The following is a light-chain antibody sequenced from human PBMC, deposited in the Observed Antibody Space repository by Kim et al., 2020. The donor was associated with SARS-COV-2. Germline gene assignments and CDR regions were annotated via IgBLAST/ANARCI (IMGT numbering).Light chain of an antibody. CDR1: QSVLYSSNNKNY. Sequence: RATINCKSSQSVLYSSNNKNYLAWYQQKPGQPPKLLIYWASTRESGVPDRFGGSGSGTDFTLTISSLQAEDVAVYYCQQYYSTPHTFGQGTKLEIK. V-gene: IGKV4-1*01. CDR2: WAS. CDR3: QQYYSTPHT. J-gene: IGKJ2*01.